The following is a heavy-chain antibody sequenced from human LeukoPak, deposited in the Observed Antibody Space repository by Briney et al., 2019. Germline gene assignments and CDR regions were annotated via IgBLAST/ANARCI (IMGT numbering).Heavy chain of an antibody. Sequence: SVKVSCKASGYTFTGYYMHWVRQAPGQGLEWMGGIIPIFGTANYAQKFQGRVAITADKSTSTAYMELSSLRSEDTAVYYCATKLYSSGWYVPDDAFDIWGQGTMVTVSS. CDR3: ATKLYSSGWYVPDDAFDI. V-gene: IGHV1-69*06. CDR1: GYTFTGYY. D-gene: IGHD6-19*01. CDR2: IIPIFGTA. J-gene: IGHJ3*02.